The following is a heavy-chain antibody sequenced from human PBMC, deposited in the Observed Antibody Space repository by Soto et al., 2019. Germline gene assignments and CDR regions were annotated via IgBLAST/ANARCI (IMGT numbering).Heavy chain of an antibody. Sequence: EVQLVESGGGLVQPGRSLRLSCAASGFTFDDYAMHWVRQAPGKGLEWVSGISWNSGSIGYADSVKGRFTISRDNAKTSLYLQMNSLRAEDTALYYCATGGGSSWSPLDDYWGQGTLVTVSS. D-gene: IGHD6-13*01. CDR2: ISWNSGSI. V-gene: IGHV3-9*01. CDR1: GFTFDDYA. J-gene: IGHJ4*02. CDR3: ATGGGSSWSPLDDY.